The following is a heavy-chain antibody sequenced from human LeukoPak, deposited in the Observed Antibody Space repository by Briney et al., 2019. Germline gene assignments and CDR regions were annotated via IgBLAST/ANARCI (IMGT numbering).Heavy chain of an antibody. V-gene: IGHV4-34*01. D-gene: IGHD3-10*01. Sequence: SETLSLTCTVSGGSINSYYWSWIRQPPGKGLEWIGEINHSGSTNYNPSLKSRVTISVDTSKNQFSLKLSSVTAADTAVYYCARLLGYGSGSYPGWGQGTLVTVSS. J-gene: IGHJ4*02. CDR3: ARLLGYGSGSYPG. CDR2: INHSGST. CDR1: GGSINSYY.